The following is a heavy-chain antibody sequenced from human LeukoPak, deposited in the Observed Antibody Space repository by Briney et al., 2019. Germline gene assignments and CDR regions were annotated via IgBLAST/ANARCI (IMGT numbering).Heavy chain of an antibody. J-gene: IGHJ6*03. V-gene: IGHV3-43*02. D-gene: IGHD2-2*02. CDR2: ISGDGGST. CDR1: GFTFDDYA. CDR3: AKLQGYRTYYYYYYIDV. Sequence: GGSLRLSCAASGFTFDDYAMHWVRQAPGKGLEWVSLISGDGGSTYYADSVKGRFTISRDNSKNSLYLQMNSLRTEDTALYYCAKLQGYRTYYYYYYIDVCGKGTTVTVSS.